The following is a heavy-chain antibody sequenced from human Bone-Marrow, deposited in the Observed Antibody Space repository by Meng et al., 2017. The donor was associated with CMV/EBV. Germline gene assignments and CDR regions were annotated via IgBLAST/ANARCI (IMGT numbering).Heavy chain of an antibody. Sequence: GSLRLSCAASGFTFSSYWMSWVRQAPGKGLEWIGNIFNSGTTYYNPSLKSRVTISVDTSKNQFSLRLSPVTAADTAVYYCARDGSTYFYCGMDVWGQGTTVTVSS. D-gene: IGHD5/OR15-5a*01. CDR1: GFTFSSYW. CDR2: IFNSGTT. V-gene: IGHV4-4*02. J-gene: IGHJ6*02. CDR3: ARDGSTYFYCGMDV.